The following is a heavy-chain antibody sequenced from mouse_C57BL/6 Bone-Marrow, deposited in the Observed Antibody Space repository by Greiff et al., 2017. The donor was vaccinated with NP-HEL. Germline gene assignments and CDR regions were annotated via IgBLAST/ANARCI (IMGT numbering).Heavy chain of an antibody. CDR3: SMCYFDY. J-gene: IGHJ2*01. V-gene: IGHV14-4*01. Sequence: VQLQQSGAELVRPGASVKLSCTASGFNFKGDYMHWVKQRPEQGLEWIGWIDPENGDTKYAAKFQGKATITVDTSSNTAYMQLSSLTSEDAAVYYCSMCYFDYWGQGTTLTVSS. CDR1: GFNFKGDY. CDR2: IDPENGDT.